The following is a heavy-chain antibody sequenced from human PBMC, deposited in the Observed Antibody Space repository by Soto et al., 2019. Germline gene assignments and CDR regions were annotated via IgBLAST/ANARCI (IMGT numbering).Heavy chain of an antibody. J-gene: IGHJ4*02. CDR3: ARVSCGGSCLDY. V-gene: IGHV4-30-2*01. CDR2: IYHSGST. CDR1: GGSISSGGYS. Sequence: PSETLSLTCAVSGGSISSGGYSWSWIRQPPGKGLEWIGYIYHSGSTYYNPSLKSRVTISVDRSKNQFSLKLSSVTAADTAVYYCARVSCGGSCLDYWGQGTLVTVSS. D-gene: IGHD2-15*01.